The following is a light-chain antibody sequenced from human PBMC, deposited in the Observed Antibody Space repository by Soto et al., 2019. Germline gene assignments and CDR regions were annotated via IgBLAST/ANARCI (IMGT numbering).Light chain of an antibody. CDR1: QRVLYSSNNKHY. CDR2: WAS. Sequence: DIVLTESPNSLAVSLGERATINCKSSQRVLYSSNNKHYLAWCQQKPGQPPKLIIYWASTRESGVPDRFSGSGSGTDFTLTISSLQAEDVAVYYCQQYYRPWTFGQGTKVEIK. V-gene: IGKV4-1*01. CDR3: QQYYRPWT. J-gene: IGKJ1*01.